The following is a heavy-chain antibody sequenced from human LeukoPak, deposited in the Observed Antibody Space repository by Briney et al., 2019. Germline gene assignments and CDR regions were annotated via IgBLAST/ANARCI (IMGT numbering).Heavy chain of an antibody. CDR1: GGSISSYY. Sequence: SETLSLTCTVSGGSISSYYWSWIRQPPGKGLEWIGYIYYSGSTNYNPSLKSRVTISVDTSKNQFSLKLSSVTAADTAVYYCARDSPAMTSPYYYYGMDVWGQGTTVTVSS. J-gene: IGHJ6*02. D-gene: IGHD2-2*01. CDR3: ARDSPAMTSPYYYYGMDV. CDR2: IYYSGST. V-gene: IGHV4-59*12.